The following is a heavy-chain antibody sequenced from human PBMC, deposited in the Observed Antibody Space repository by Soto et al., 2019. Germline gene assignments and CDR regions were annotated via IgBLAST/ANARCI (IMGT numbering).Heavy chain of an antibody. V-gene: IGHV1-2*02. CDR1: GYTYTDYY. CDR2: INPNSGGT. CDR3: ARDPPALRYFEEDY. Sequence: ASVKVSCEASGYTYTDYYMHWVRQAPGQGLEWMGWINPNSGGTKYAQKFQGRVTMTRDTSISKAYMELSRLRSHDKAVYYCARDPPALRYFEEDYWCQGTLVAVSS. J-gene: IGHJ4*02. D-gene: IGHD3-9*01.